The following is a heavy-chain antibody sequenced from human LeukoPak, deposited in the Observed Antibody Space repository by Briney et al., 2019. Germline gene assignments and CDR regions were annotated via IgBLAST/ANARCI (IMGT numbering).Heavy chain of an antibody. CDR1: GYTFTSYY. CDR2: INPNSGGT. D-gene: IGHD3-22*01. Sequence: ASVKVSCKASGYTFTSYYMHWVRQAPGQGLEWMGWINPNSGGTNYAQKFQGRVTMTRDTSISTAYMELSRLRSDDTAVYYCASSPYDYNSSGYYFDYWGQGTLVTVSS. CDR3: ASSPYDYNSSGYYFDY. J-gene: IGHJ4*02. V-gene: IGHV1-2*02.